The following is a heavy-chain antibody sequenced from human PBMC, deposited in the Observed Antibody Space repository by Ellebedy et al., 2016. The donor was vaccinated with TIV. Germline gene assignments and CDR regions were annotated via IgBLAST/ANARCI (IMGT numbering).Heavy chain of an antibody. CDR3: AREGGFDYNGSSSFDS. J-gene: IGHJ4*02. Sequence: GESLKISCAASGFTFTNAWMNWVRQAPGKGLEWVSYISSSSTTIYYADFVKGRFTISRDNAKHSLYLQMNSMRAEDTAVYYCAREGGFDYNGSSSFDSWGQGTLVTVSS. CDR2: ISSSSTTI. CDR1: GFTFTNAW. D-gene: IGHD3-10*01. V-gene: IGHV3-48*01.